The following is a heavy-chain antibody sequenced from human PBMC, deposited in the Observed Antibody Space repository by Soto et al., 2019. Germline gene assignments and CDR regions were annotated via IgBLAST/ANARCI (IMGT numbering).Heavy chain of an antibody. CDR1: GFTFSSYS. CDR2: ISSSSSTI. D-gene: IGHD6-6*01. Sequence: GGSLRLSCAASGFTFSSYSMKWVRQAPGKGLEWVSYISSSSSTIYYADSVKGRFTISRDNAKNSLYLQMNSLRDEDTAVYYCARNMFRGPLGYSSSSWPFDYWGQGTLVTVSS. CDR3: ARNMFRGPLGYSSSSWPFDY. J-gene: IGHJ4*02. V-gene: IGHV3-48*02.